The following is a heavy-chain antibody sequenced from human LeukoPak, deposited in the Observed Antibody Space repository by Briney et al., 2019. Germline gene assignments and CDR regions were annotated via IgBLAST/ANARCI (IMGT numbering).Heavy chain of an antibody. J-gene: IGHJ5*02. CDR3: ARSSYGDYVDWFDP. CDR1: GFTFSSYS. D-gene: IGHD2-21*02. CDR2: ISGSNSYI. Sequence: GGSLRLSCAASGFTFSSYSMNWVRQAPGKGLEWVSSISGSNSYIYYADSMKGRFTISRDNAKNSLYLQMNSLRAEDTAVYYCARSSYGDYVDWFDPWGQGTLVTVSS. V-gene: IGHV3-21*01.